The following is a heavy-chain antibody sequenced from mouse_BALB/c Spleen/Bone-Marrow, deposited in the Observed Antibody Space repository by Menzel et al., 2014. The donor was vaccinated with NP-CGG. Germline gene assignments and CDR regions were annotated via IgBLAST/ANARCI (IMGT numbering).Heavy chain of an antibody. J-gene: IGHJ2*01. Sequence: VQLVESGPELVKPGASVRISCEASGYTFTSYYIHWVKQRPGQGLEWIGWIYLGNVNTKYNEKFKGKATLTADKSSSTAYMQFSSLTSEDSAVYFCASGDYWGQGTTLTVSS. CDR2: IYLGNVNT. CDR3: ASGDY. V-gene: IGHV1S56*01. CDR1: GYTFTSYY.